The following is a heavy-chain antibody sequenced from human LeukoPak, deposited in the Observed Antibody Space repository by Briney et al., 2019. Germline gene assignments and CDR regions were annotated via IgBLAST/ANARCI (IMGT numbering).Heavy chain of an antibody. CDR2: ISWNSGSI. V-gene: IGHV3-9*01. CDR1: GFTFDDYA. CDR3: ARETLYSSSSVAFDI. Sequence: GRSLRLSCAASGFTFDDYAMHWVRQAPGKGLEWVSGISWNSGSIGYADSVKGRFTISRDNAKNSLYLQMNSLRAEDTAVYYCARETLYSSSSVAFDIWGQGTMVTVSS. D-gene: IGHD6-6*01. J-gene: IGHJ3*02.